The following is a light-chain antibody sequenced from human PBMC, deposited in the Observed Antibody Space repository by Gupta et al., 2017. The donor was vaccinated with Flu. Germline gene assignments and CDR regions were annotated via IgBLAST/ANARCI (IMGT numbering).Light chain of an antibody. J-gene: IGLJ3*02. CDR2: GNS. CDR1: SSNFGAGYD. V-gene: IGLV1-40*01. Sequence: QSVLTQPPSVSGPPGQRLTISCTGTSSNFGAGYDVHWYQQLPGTAPKLLIYGNSNRASGVPDRFSGSKSGTSASLAITGLQAEDEADYYCQSYDISLSGSVFGGGTKLTVL. CDR3: QSYDISLSGSV.